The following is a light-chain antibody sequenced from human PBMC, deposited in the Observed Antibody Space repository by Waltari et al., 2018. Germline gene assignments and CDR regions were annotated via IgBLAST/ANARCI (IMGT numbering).Light chain of an antibody. CDR1: SNNIGLYDY. J-gene: IGLJ3*02. CDR3: SSYTNTALVL. CDR2: AVT. V-gene: IGLV2-14*01. Sequence: QSALTQPASVSGSPGQSITFSCTGTSNNIGLYDYVSWYQHHPGKAPKLLIYAVTNRPSGISDRFSASRSGNTASLTISDLQPEDEADYYCSSYTNTALVLFGVGTKLTVL.